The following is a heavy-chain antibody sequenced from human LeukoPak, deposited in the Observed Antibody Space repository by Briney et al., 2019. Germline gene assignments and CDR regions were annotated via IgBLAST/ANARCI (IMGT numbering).Heavy chain of an antibody. Sequence: ASVKVSCKASGYTFTGYYMHWVRQAPGRGLEWMGWINPNSGGTNYAQKFQGRVTMTRDTSISTAYMELSRLRSDDTAVHYCARVEAAAGKEGLDYWGQGTLVTVSS. J-gene: IGHJ4*02. V-gene: IGHV1-2*02. CDR3: ARVEAAAGKEGLDY. CDR1: GYTFTGYY. CDR2: INPNSGGT. D-gene: IGHD6-13*01.